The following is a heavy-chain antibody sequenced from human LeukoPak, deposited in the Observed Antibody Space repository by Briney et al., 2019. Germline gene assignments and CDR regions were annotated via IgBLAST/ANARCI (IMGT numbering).Heavy chain of an antibody. CDR2: IYHSGST. J-gene: IGHJ5*02. D-gene: IGHD2-15*01. CDR3: AIGSCYSCWFDP. Sequence: SETLSLTCTVSGGSISSGGYYWSWIRQPPGKGLEWIGYIYHSGSTYYNPSLKSRVTISVDRSKNQFSLKLSSVTAADTAVYCCAIGSCYSCWFDPWGQGTLVTAS. CDR1: GGSISSGGYY. V-gene: IGHV4-30-2*01.